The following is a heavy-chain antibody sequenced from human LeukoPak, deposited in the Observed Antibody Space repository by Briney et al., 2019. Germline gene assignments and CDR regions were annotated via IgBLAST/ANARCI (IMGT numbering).Heavy chain of an antibody. J-gene: IGHJ5*02. Sequence: ASVKVSCKASGYTFTSYYMHWVRQAPGQGLEWMGIINPSGGSTSYAQKFQGRVTMTRDTSTSTVYMVLSSLRSEDTAVYYCARESITMIVGGGSWFDPWGQGTLVTVSS. CDR2: INPSGGST. CDR1: GYTFTSYY. CDR3: ARESITMIVGGGSWFDP. V-gene: IGHV1-46*01. D-gene: IGHD3-22*01.